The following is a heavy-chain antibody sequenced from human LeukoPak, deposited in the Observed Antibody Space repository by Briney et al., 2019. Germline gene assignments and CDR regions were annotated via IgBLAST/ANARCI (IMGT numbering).Heavy chain of an antibody. CDR2: IKQDGSKK. CDR3: TRVGYIDEGIDY. J-gene: IGHJ4*02. Sequence: GGSLRLSCAASGFTFSSYAMSWVLQAPGKGLEWVANIKQDGSKKSYVDSVKGRFTISRDNAKNSLYLQMNSLRAEDTAIYYCTRVGYIDEGIDYWGQGTLVTVSS. V-gene: IGHV3-7*04. D-gene: IGHD5-24*01. CDR1: GFTFSSYA.